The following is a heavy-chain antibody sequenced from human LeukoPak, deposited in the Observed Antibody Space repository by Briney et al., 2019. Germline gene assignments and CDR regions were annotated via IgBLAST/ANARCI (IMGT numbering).Heavy chain of an antibody. CDR2: IYYSGST. D-gene: IGHD2-15*01. CDR1: GGSISSGGYY. CDR3: ARVLGFSLGGRGAKNWFAP. V-gene: IGHV4-31*03. J-gene: IGHJ5*02. Sequence: SQTLSLTCTVSGGSISSGGYYWSWIRQHPGKGLEWIGYIYYSGSTYYNPSLESRVTISVDTSKNQFSLKLSSVTAADTAVYYCARVLGFSLGGRGAKNWFAPWAQGTLDPVSS.